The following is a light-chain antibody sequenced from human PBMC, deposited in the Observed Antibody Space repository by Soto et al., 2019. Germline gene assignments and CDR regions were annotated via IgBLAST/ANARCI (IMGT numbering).Light chain of an antibody. Sequence: EIVLTQSPATLSLSPGERATLSCRARQSVSSYLAWYQQTPGQAPRLLIYDASNRATCIPARFSGSVSGTEFTLTISSLEHEDFTVYYCQQRSNWPPAFGQGTKMEIK. J-gene: IGKJ1*01. V-gene: IGKV3-11*01. CDR1: QSVSSY. CDR3: QQRSNWPPA. CDR2: DAS.